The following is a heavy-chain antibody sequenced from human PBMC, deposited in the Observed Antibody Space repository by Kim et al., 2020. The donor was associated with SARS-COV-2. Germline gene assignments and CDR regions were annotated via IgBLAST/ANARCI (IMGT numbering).Heavy chain of an antibody. CDR2: ISYDGSNK. Sequence: GGSLRLSCAASGFTFSSYGMHWVRQAPGKGLEWVAVISYDGSNKYYADSVKGRFTISRDNSKNTLYLQMNSLRAEDTAVYYCAKAGIVVPGYGMDVWGQG. D-gene: IGHD2-2*01. CDR3: AKAGIVVPGYGMDV. V-gene: IGHV3-30*18. J-gene: IGHJ6*02. CDR1: GFTFSSYG.